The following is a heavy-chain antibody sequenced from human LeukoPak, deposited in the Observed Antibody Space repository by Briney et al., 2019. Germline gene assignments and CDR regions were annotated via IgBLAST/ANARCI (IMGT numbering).Heavy chain of an antibody. CDR1: GFTFITYS. V-gene: IGHV3-48*01. D-gene: IGHD6-19*01. Sequence: GGSLRLSCAASGFTFITYSMNWVRQAPGKGLEWVSYISSSSSTIYYADSVKGRFTISRDNAKNSLYLQMNSLRAEDTSVYYCARVSSGHSDYWGQGTLVTVSS. CDR2: ISSSSSTI. CDR3: ARVSSGHSDY. J-gene: IGHJ4*02.